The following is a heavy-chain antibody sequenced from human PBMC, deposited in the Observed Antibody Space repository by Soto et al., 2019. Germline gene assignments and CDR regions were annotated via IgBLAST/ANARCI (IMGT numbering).Heavy chain of an antibody. CDR3: ARDRGVAPPVAGNTHYYYYMDV. CDR1: GYSFTNYG. CDR2: ISAYNGDT. V-gene: IGHV1-18*01. D-gene: IGHD6-19*01. Sequence: QDQLVQSGGEVKKPGASVKVSCKASGYSFTNYGITWVRRAPGQGDERMGWISAYNGDTNYAQKLKGRVTMTTDASTSTAYLELRSLRSDDTAVYYCARDRGVAPPVAGNTHYYYYMDVWGKGTTVTVSS. J-gene: IGHJ6*03.